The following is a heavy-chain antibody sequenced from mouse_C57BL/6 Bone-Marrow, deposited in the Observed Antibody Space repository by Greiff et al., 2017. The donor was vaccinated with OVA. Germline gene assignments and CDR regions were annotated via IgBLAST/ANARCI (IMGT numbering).Heavy chain of an antibody. J-gene: IGHJ2*01. D-gene: IGHD1-1*01. CDR1: GFTFSDYG. CDR2: ISSGSSTI. V-gene: IGHV5-17*01. Sequence: EVKVVESGGGLVKPGGSLKLSCAASGFTFSDYGMHWVRQAPEKGLEWVAYISSGSSTIYYADTVKGRFTISRDNAKNTLFLQMTSLRSEDTAMYYCAWPIITTVVAPFDYWGQGTTLTVSS. CDR3: AWPIITTVVAPFDY.